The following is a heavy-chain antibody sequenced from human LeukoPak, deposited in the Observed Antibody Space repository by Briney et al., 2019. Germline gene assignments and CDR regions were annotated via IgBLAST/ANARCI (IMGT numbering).Heavy chain of an antibody. J-gene: IGHJ6*03. CDR3: ARNGYYYYYMDV. Sequence: ASVKVSCKTSGYTFTTYVINWVRQAPGQGLEWMGWISAYNGNTNYAQKLQGRVTMTTDTSTSTAYMELRSLRSDDTAVYYCARNGYYYYYMDVWGTGTTVTVSS. CDR1: GYTFTTYV. V-gene: IGHV1-18*01. CDR2: ISAYNGNT.